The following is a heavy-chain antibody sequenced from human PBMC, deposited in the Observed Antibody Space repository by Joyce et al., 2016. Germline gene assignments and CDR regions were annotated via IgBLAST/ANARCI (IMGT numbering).Heavy chain of an antibody. CDR1: GFTFSSYG. J-gene: IGHJ5*02. CDR2: ISSSSIYI. D-gene: IGHD3-3*01. CDR3: ARDRFLEWFNWFDP. Sequence: EVQLVESGGGLVKPGGSLRLSCVASGFTFSSYGMHWVRQAPGKGLEWVSSISSSSIYIYYASSVKGRFTVSRDNAKNSLYLQMNSLRAEDTAVYYCARDRFLEWFNWFDPWGQGTLVTVSS. V-gene: IGHV3-21*02.